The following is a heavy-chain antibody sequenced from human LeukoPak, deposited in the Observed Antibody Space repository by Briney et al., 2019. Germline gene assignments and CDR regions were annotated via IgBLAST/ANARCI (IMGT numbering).Heavy chain of an antibody. CDR3: ARESSPGSGRGGFDI. D-gene: IGHD1-26*01. CDR2: INPDRGAT. J-gene: IGHJ3*02. Sequence: ASVKVSCKASGYIFADYYVHWVRQAPGQGLDWMGWINPDRGATNYVETFQGRATLTRDKSTDTAYMELKSLTTDDTAVYYCARESSPGSGRGGFDIWGQGTAVTVSS. V-gene: IGHV1-2*02. CDR1: GYIFADYY.